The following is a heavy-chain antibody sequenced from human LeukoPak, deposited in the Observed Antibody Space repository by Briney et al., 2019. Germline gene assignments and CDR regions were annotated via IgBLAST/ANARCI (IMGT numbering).Heavy chain of an antibody. J-gene: IGHJ3*02. CDR3: ATTRFLEWLGETQDAFDI. D-gene: IGHD3-3*01. CDR2: IYTSGST. V-gene: IGHV4-4*07. Sequence: SETLSLTCTVSGGPISSYYWSWIRQPAGKGLEWIGRIYTSGSTNYNPSRKSRVTMSVDTSKNQFSLKLSSVTAADTAVYYCATTRFLEWLGETQDAFDIWGQGTMVTVSS. CDR1: GGPISSYY.